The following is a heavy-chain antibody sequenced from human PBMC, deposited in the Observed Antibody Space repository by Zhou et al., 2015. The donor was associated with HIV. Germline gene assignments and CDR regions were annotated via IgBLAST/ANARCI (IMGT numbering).Heavy chain of an antibody. Sequence: QVQLVQSGAERASVKVSCKASGYTFIDYYMHWVRQAPGQGLEWMGWINPNGGGTTYAQKFQGRVTMTRDTSTSTVYMELSSLRSEDTAVYYCARPYYYDSSGYYSPAFDIWGQGTMVTVSS. V-gene: IGHV1-2*02. CDR2: INPNGGGT. CDR3: ARPYYYDSSGYYSPAFDI. D-gene: IGHD3-22*01. J-gene: IGHJ3*02. CDR1: GYTFIDYY.